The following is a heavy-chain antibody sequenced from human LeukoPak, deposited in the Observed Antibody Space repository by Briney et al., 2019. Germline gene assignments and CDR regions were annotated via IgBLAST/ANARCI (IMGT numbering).Heavy chain of an antibody. D-gene: IGHD2-2*02. J-gene: IGHJ4*02. CDR1: GYTFTGYY. Sequence: ASVKVSCKASGYTFTGYYMHWVRQAPGQGLEWMGWINPNSGGTNYAQKFQGRVTMTRDTSISTAYMELSRLRSDDTAVYYCARDGDSIPVSTFDHWGQGTLVTVSS. CDR3: ARDGDSIPVSTFDH. V-gene: IGHV1-2*02. CDR2: INPNSGGT.